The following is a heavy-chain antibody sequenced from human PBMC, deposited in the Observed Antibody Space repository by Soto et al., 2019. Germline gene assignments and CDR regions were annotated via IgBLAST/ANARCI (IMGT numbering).Heavy chain of an antibody. CDR2: ISSSSSYI. CDR3: ASVAWYDFWSGYYVGSYGMDV. D-gene: IGHD3-3*01. V-gene: IGHV3-21*01. CDR1: GFTFSSYS. Sequence: PGGSLRLACAASGFTFSSYSMNWVRQAPGKGLEWVSSISSSSSYIYYADSVKGRFTISRDNAKNSLYLQMNSLRAEDTAVYYCASVAWYDFWSGYYVGSYGMDVWGQWTTVTVSS. J-gene: IGHJ6*02.